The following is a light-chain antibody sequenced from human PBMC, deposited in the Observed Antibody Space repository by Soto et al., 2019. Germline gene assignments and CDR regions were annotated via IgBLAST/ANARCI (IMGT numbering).Light chain of an antibody. Sequence: DIQMTQSPSSLSASVGDRVTITCRASQDIGNYLAWYQHKPGRAPELLIHAASSLQSGVPSRFSGSGSGTDFTLTINSLQPEDFATYYCQQAYSFPITFGQGTRLEIK. CDR3: QQAYSFPIT. J-gene: IGKJ5*01. CDR2: AAS. CDR1: QDIGNY. V-gene: IGKV1-12*01.